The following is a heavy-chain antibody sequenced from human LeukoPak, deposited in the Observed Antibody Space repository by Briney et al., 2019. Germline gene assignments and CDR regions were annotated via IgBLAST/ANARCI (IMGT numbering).Heavy chain of an antibody. V-gene: IGHV3-53*01. CDR3: ARVVLYYYYMDV. D-gene: IGHD6-6*01. Sequence: GGSLRLSYAASGFTFSSYAMSWVRQVPGKGLEWVSVIYGGTSTYYADSVKGRFTVSRDNSKNTLYLQMNSLRAEDTAVYYCARVVLYYYYMDVWGKGTTVTVSS. CDR1: GFTFSSYA. CDR2: IYGGTST. J-gene: IGHJ6*03.